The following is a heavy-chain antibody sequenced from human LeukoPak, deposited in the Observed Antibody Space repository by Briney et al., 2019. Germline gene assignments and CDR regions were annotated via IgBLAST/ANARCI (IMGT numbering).Heavy chain of an antibody. V-gene: IGHV3-7*01. CDR2: IRLDGGEK. Sequence: VGSLRLSCAVSGFTFSEYWMNWVRQAPGKGLEWVASIRLDGGEKSYVDSVKGRFTISRDNTKNSLYLQMSSLRAEDTAVYYCARDGAAAGLYFDLWGQGTLVTVSS. J-gene: IGHJ4*01. D-gene: IGHD6-13*01. CDR3: ARDGAAAGLYFDL. CDR1: GFTFSEYW.